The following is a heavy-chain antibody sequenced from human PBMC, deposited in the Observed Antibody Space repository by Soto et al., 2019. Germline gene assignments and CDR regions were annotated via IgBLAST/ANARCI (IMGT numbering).Heavy chain of an antibody. CDR3: VAELDFGKCAVF. Sequence: QVQLVQSGVEVKKPGSSVRVSCKASGDTFKNSVISWVRQAPGQGLEWMGGTIPLFGTTDYAQKFQGRLTITTGESTTTAYMDVSRLPSEDTAVYYCVAELDFGKCAVFWGQGTTVIVSS. CDR2: TIPLFGTT. J-gene: IGHJ6*02. V-gene: IGHV1-69*01. D-gene: IGHD1-1*01. CDR1: GDTFKNSV.